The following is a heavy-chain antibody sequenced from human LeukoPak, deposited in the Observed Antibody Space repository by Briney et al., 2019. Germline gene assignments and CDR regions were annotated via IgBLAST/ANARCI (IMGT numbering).Heavy chain of an antibody. J-gene: IGHJ6*02. V-gene: IGHV4-59*01. CDR2: IYYSGST. D-gene: IGHD6-19*01. CDR1: GGSISSYY. CDR3: ARDVVAGTGGYYYYYGMDV. Sequence: KPSETLSLTCAVSGGSISSYYWSWIRQPPGKGLEWIGYIYYSGSTNYNPSFKSRVTISVDTSKNQFSLKLSSVTAADTAVYYCARDVVAGTGGYYYYYGMDVWGQGTTVTVSS.